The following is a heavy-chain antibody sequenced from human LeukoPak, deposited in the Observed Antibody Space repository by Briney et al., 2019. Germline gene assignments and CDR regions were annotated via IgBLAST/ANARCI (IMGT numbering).Heavy chain of an antibody. D-gene: IGHD3-10*01. CDR3: VRGRQYYGSGIYYFDY. Sequence: PSETLSLTCAVYGGSFSGYYWSWIRQPPGKGLEWIGEINHSGSTNYNPSLKSRVTISVDTSKNQFSLKLSSVTAADTAVYYCVRGRQYYGSGIYYFDYWGQGTLVTVSS. J-gene: IGHJ4*02. CDR1: GGSFSGYY. CDR2: INHSGST. V-gene: IGHV4-34*01.